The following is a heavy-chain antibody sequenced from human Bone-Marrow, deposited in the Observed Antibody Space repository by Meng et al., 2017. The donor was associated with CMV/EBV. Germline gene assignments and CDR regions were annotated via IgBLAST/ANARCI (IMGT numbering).Heavy chain of an antibody. CDR2: IYYSGST. CDR1: GGSISSSSYY. J-gene: IGHJ3*02. V-gene: IGHV4-39*02. Sequence: SETLSLTCTVSGGSISSSSYYWGWIRQPPGKGLEWIGSIYYSGSTYYNPSLKSRVTISVDTSKNQFSLTLSSVTAADTAVYYCARDRNAAFDIWGQGTMVTVSS. CDR3: ARDRNAAFDI.